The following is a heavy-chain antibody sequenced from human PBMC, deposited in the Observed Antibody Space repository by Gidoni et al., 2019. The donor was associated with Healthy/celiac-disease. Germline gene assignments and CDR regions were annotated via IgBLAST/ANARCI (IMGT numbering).Heavy chain of an antibody. CDR1: ALTFSSYA. CDR2: LSVSGGST. Sequence: EVQLLESGGGLVQPGWSLRLSCAASALTFSSYAMSWVRQAPGKGLEWVSALSVSGGSTYYSDSVKVRFTIASDNSKNTLYLQMNSLRAEDTAVYYCAKAVDRYYGMDVWGQGTTVTVSS. J-gene: IGHJ6*02. D-gene: IGHD5-12*01. V-gene: IGHV3-23*01. CDR3: AKAVDRYYGMDV.